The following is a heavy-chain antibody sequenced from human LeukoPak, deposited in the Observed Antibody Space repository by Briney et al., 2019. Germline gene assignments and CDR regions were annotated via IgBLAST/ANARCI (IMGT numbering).Heavy chain of an antibody. Sequence: SGGSLRLSCAASGFTFSSYAMHWVRQAPGKGLEWVAVIPYDGSNKYYADSVKGRFTISRDNSKNTLYLQMNSLRAEDTAVYYCARVGIVGVRRGAFDIWGQGTMVTVSS. V-gene: IGHV3-30-3*01. D-gene: IGHD1-26*01. CDR2: IPYDGSNK. CDR3: ARVGIVGVRRGAFDI. CDR1: GFTFSSYA. J-gene: IGHJ3*02.